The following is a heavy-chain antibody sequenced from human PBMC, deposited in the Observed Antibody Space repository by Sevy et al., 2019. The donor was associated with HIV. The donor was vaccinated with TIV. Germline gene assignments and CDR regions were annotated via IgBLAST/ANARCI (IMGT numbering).Heavy chain of an antibody. V-gene: IGHV1-24*01. J-gene: IGHJ5*02. CDR2: FDAKDGKR. D-gene: IGHD6-19*01. CDR3: VTDLHGGWYFWRT. Sequence: ASVKVSCKVSGYTLREVSIHWVRQAPGKGPEWMAGFDAKDGKRIYVEKLEGRLTTTEDRSTDTAYMELSSLRSEDTVVYYCVTDLHGGWYFWRTWRPGTLVTVSS. CDR1: GYTLREVS.